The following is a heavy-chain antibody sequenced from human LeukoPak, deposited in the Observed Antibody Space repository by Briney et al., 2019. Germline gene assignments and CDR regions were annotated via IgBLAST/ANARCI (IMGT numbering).Heavy chain of an antibody. CDR2: MSPNSGDT. CDR3: ARGPPNWGYDY. Sequence: ASVKVSCKASGYTFTSYDFNWVRQATGQRPEWMGWMSPNSGDTGYAQKFQDRVTMTRNTSISTAYMELSSLRSDDTTVYYCARGPPNWGYDYWGPGTLVTVSS. V-gene: IGHV1-8*01. D-gene: IGHD7-27*01. J-gene: IGHJ4*02. CDR1: GYTFTSYD.